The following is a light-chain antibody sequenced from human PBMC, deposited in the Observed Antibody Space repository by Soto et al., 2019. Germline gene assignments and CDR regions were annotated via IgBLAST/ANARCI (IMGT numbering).Light chain of an antibody. CDR2: GAS. J-gene: IGKJ4*01. Sequence: EIVMTQSPATLSVSPGERATLSCRASQSVSSNLAWYQQKPGQAPRLLIYGASTRATGIPARFSGSESGTECTLTISSLQSEDFAVYYCQQYNNWPDTFGGGTKVEIK. V-gene: IGKV3-15*01. CDR3: QQYNNWPDT. CDR1: QSVSSN.